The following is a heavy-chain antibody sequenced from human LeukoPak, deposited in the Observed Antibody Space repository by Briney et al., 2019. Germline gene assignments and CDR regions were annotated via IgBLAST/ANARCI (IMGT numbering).Heavy chain of an antibody. D-gene: IGHD1-7*01. CDR1: GFTFSSYA. J-gene: IGHJ4*02. CDR2: IGSSGTTT. Sequence: GGSLRLSCAASGFTFSSYAMSWVRQAPGRGLEWLSYIGSSGTTTYYADSVKGRFTISRDNAKNLLFLQMNSLRAEDTAVYYCARMNYVSTGWGAPFDNWGQGTLVTVSS. V-gene: IGHV3-48*04. CDR3: ARMNYVSTGWGAPFDN.